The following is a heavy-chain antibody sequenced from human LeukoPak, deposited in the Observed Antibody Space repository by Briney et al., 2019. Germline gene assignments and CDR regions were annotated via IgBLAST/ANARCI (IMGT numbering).Heavy chain of an antibody. CDR2: ISWNSGSI. CDR1: GFTFDDYA. J-gene: IGHJ4*02. V-gene: IGHV3-9*01. CDR3: AKEGGSSDY. Sequence: GGSLRLSCAASGFTFDDYAMHWVRQAPGKGLEWVSGISWNSGSIGYADSAKGRFTISRDNAKNSLYLQMNSLRAEDTALYYCAKEGGSSDYWGQGTLVTVSS. D-gene: IGHD3-16*01.